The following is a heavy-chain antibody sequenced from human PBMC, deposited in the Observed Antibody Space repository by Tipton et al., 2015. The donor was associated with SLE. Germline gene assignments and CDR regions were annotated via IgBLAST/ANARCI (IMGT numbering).Heavy chain of an antibody. CDR3: ARAGVGDSNWFDP. CDR1: GGSISSSSYY. J-gene: IGHJ5*02. D-gene: IGHD2-21*01. CDR2: IYYSGST. Sequence: TLSLTCSVSGGSISSSSYYWGWIRQPPGKGLEWIGSIYYSGSTYYNPSLKSRVTISVDTSKNQFSLKLSSVTAADTAVYYCARAGVGDSNWFDPWGQGTLVTVSS. V-gene: IGHV4-39*07.